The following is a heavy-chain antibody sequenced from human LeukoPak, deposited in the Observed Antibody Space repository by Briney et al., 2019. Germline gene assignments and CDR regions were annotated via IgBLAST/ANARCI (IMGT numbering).Heavy chain of an antibody. Sequence: GGSLRLSCAASGFTFSSYWMHWARQAPGKGLVWVSRINSDGSSTSYADSVKGRFTISRDNAKNTLYLQMNSLRAEDTAAYYCAREFSGGWYDYWGQGTLVTVSS. J-gene: IGHJ4*02. CDR3: AREFSGGWYDY. CDR1: GFTFSSYW. V-gene: IGHV3-74*01. CDR2: INSDGSST. D-gene: IGHD6-19*01.